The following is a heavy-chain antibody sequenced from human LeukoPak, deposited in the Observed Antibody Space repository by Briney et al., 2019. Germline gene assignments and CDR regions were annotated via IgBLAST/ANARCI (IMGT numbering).Heavy chain of an antibody. V-gene: IGHV1-8*02. Sequence: GASVKVSCKASGGTFRSYTINWVRQAPRQGLEWMGWMNPNSGNTGYAQKFQGRVTMTRNTSISTAYMELSSLRSEDTAVYYCAREARAGYSSSWYGSYYYYMDVWGKGTTVTISS. CDR1: GGTFRSYT. J-gene: IGHJ6*03. D-gene: IGHD6-13*01. CDR2: MNPNSGNT. CDR3: AREARAGYSSSWYGSYYYYMDV.